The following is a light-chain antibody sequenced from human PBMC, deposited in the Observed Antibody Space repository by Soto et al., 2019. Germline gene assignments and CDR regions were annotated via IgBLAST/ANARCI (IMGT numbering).Light chain of an antibody. Sequence: QSALTQPASVSGSPGQSITISCTGTSSDVGGYNYVSWYQQHPGKAPKLMIYEVINRPSGISSRFAGSKSGNTASLTISGLQAEDEADYYCSSYTTSSTYVFGTGTKLNVL. CDR1: SSDVGGYNY. CDR3: SSYTTSSTYV. CDR2: EVI. J-gene: IGLJ1*01. V-gene: IGLV2-14*03.